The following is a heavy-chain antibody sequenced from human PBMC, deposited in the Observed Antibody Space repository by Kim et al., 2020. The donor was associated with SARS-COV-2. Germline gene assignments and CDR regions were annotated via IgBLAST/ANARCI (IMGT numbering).Heavy chain of an antibody. J-gene: IGHJ4*02. CDR3: ARDQAGSYVFDY. CDR1: GFTLSNYY. Sequence: GGSLRLSCAASGFTLSNYYIGWIRQAPGKGLEWISYVSSTSSYTNYADSVKGRFTISRDNARNSVYLEMNNLKGDDTAVYYCARDQAGSYVFDYWGQGTL. D-gene: IGHD1-26*01. CDR2: VSSTSSYT. V-gene: IGHV3-11*05.